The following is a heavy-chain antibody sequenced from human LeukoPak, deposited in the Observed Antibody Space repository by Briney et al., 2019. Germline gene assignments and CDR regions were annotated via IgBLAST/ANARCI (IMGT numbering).Heavy chain of an antibody. J-gene: IGHJ4*02. D-gene: IGHD6-25*01. CDR3: ARAAGIAAPGTRFDYFDS. CDR1: GFTFSTYS. Sequence: GGSLRLSCAASGFTFSTYSMNWVRQAPGKGLEWVSHISSNSNSIYYADSVKGRFTISRDNARNSLYLQMSSLRVEDTAVYYCARAAGIAAPGTRFDYFDSWGQGTLVTVSS. V-gene: IGHV3-48*04. CDR2: ISSNSNSI.